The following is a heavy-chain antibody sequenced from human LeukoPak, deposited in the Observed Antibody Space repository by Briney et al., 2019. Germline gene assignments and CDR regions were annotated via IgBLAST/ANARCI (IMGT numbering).Heavy chain of an antibody. D-gene: IGHD2-15*01. CDR1: GDSVSSGY. V-gene: IGHV4-4*09. CDR3: AGRGHRYSRD. Sequence: PSETLSLTCTASGDSVSSGYWNWFRQPPGKGLEWIGYIYDSGMTDYSPSLKNRLTISLDTSNNQFSLKLSSVTAADTAVYYCAGRGHRYSRDWGQGILVTVSS. CDR2: IYDSGMT. J-gene: IGHJ1*01.